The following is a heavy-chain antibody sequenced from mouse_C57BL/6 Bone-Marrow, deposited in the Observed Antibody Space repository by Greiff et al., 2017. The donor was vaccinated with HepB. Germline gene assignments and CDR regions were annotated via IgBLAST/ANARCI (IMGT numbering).Heavy chain of an antibody. J-gene: IGHJ2*01. CDR3: ARRGVVAPYFDY. D-gene: IGHD1-1*01. CDR2: ISSGGSYT. V-gene: IGHV5-6*01. Sequence: EVQLMESGGDLVKPGGSLKLSCAASGFTFRSYGMSWVRQTPDKRLEWVATISSGGSYTYYPDSVKGRFTISRDDAKNTLYLQISSLKSEDTAMYYCARRGVVAPYFDYWGHGTTLTVSS. CDR1: GFTFRSYG.